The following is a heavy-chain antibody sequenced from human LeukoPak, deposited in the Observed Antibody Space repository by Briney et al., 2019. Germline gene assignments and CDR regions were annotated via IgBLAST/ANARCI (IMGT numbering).Heavy chain of an antibody. CDR3: TRTPRLVAHVFYFDQ. Sequence: GESLNISCKGFGYTFATYWIGWVRQMPGKGPELMGTIYPSDSDTRYRPSFQGHVTISADKSITTAYLQWSRLKASGSDMYYCTRTPRLVAHVFYFDQWGRGTLVTVSS. CDR2: IYPSDSDT. CDR1: GYTFATYW. D-gene: IGHD2-2*01. J-gene: IGHJ2*01. V-gene: IGHV5-51*01.